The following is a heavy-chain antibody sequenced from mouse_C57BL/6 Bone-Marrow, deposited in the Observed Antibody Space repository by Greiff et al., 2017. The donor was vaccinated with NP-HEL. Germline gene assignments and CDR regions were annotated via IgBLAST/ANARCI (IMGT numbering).Heavy chain of an antibody. J-gene: IGHJ4*01. CDR3: TTLFYYAMDY. D-gene: IGHD3-3*01. V-gene: IGHV14-4*01. Sequence: EVQLQQSGAELVRPGASVKLSCTASGFNIKDDNMHWVKQRPEQGLEWIGCIGPENGDTQYASKFKGKATITADTSSNTAYLQLSSLTSEDTAVYYCTTLFYYAMDYWGQGTSVTVSS. CDR2: IGPENGDT. CDR1: GFNIKDDN.